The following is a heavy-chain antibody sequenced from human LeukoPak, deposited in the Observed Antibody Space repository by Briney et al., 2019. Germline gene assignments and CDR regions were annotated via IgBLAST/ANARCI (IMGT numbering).Heavy chain of an antibody. D-gene: IGHD3-3*01. V-gene: IGHV1-18*01. CDR1: GYTFASYY. CDR2: ISGYNGGT. Sequence: ASVKASCKASGYTFASYYISWVRQAPGQGLEWMGWISGYNGGTNYAQRFQDRITMTVDKSTTTVYMELNSLRLDDTAVYYCARTYDFWATRKGDYFDPWGQGTLVTVSS. CDR3: ARTYDFWATRKGDYFDP. J-gene: IGHJ4*02.